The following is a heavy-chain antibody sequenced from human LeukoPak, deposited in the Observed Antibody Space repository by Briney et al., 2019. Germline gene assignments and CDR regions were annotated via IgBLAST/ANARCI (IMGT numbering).Heavy chain of an antibody. D-gene: IGHD3-10*01. CDR3: ARDSRGWFGEFSIDY. CDR2: ISSNGGSS. CDR1: GFTFSAYA. V-gene: IGHV3-64*04. Sequence: GGSLRPSCSASGFTFSAYAMYWVRQAPGKGLEYVSGISSNGGSSFYADSVKGRFTISRDNSKNTLYLQMNSLRAEDTAVYYCARDSRGWFGEFSIDYWGQGTLVTVSS. J-gene: IGHJ4*02.